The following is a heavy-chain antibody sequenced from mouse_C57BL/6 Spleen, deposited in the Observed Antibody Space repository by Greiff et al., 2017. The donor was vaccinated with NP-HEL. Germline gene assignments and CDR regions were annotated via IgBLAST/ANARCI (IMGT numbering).Heavy chain of an antibody. CDR1: GYAFSSSW. D-gene: IGHD2-2*01. J-gene: IGHJ4*01. CDR3: ARGRNGYDVGYYAMDY. V-gene: IGHV1-82*01. CDR2: IYPGDGDT. Sequence: QVQLQQSGPELVKPGASVKISCKASGYAFSSSWMNWVKQRPGKGLEWIGRIYPGDGDTNYNGKFKGKATLTADKSSSTAYMQLSSLTSEDSAVYFCARGRNGYDVGYYAMDYWGQGTSVTVSS.